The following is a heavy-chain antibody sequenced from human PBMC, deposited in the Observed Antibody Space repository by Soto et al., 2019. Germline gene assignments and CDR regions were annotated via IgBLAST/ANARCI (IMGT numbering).Heavy chain of an antibody. J-gene: IGHJ4*02. Sequence: PSETLSLTCTVSGGSISSGGYYWSWIRQHPGKGLEWIGYIYYSGSTYYNPSLKSRVTISVDTSKNQFSLKLSSVTAADTAVYYCARVTTSGRYYFDYWGQGTLVTVSS. CDR3: ARVTTSGRYYFDY. D-gene: IGHD4-4*01. CDR1: GGSISSGGYY. V-gene: IGHV4-31*03. CDR2: IYYSGST.